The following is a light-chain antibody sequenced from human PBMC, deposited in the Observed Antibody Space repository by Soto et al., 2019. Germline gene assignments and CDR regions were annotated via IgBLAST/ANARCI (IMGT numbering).Light chain of an antibody. CDR2: GAS. J-gene: IGKJ2*01. V-gene: IGKV3-20*01. Sequence: EIVLTQSPGTLSLSPGERATLSCRASQSIGSTYLAWYQQKPGQAPRLLIYGASIRATGIPDRFSGSGSGTDFTLTISRLEPEDFAVYYCQHYGSSEYTFGQGTKLEI. CDR1: QSIGSTY. CDR3: QHYGSSEYT.